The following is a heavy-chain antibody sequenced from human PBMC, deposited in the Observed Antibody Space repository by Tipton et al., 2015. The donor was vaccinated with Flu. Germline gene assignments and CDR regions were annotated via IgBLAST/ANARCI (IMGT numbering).Heavy chain of an antibody. CDR1: GFAFSNYA. J-gene: IGHJ5*02. CDR3: AKDRDSGSSSNWYPRFDP. V-gene: IGHV3-23*01. D-gene: IGHD6-13*01. Sequence: SLRLSCAASGFAFSNYAMSWVRQAPGKGLEWVSTIRGSGSSTYYADSVRGRFSISRDNSKNTLYLQMNSLRAEDTAVYYCAKDRDSGSSSNWYPRFDPWGQGTLVTVSS. CDR2: IRGSGSST.